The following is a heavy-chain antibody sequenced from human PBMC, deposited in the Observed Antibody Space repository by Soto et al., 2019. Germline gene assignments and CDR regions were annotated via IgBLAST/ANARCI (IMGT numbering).Heavy chain of an antibody. Sequence: QITLKESGPTLVKPTQTLTLTCTFSGFSLSTSGVGVGWIRQPPGKALEWLALIYWDDDKRYSPSLKSRLTITKDTPKNQVVLTMTNMDPVDTATYYCALAYGGRKFDYWGQGTLVTVSS. CDR1: GFSLSTSGVG. V-gene: IGHV2-5*02. D-gene: IGHD2-15*01. CDR2: IYWDDDK. J-gene: IGHJ4*02. CDR3: ALAYGGRKFDY.